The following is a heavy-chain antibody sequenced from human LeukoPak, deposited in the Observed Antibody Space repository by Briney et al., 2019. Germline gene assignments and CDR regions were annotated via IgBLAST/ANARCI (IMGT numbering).Heavy chain of an antibody. V-gene: IGHV1-24*01. J-gene: IGHJ3*02. Sequence: ASVKVSCKVSGDTLTELSMHRVRQAPGKGLEWMGGFDPEDGETIYAQKFQGRVTMTEDTSTDTAYMELSSLRSEDTAVYYCATGIGLTVAFDIWGQGTMVTVSS. CDR3: ATGIGLTVAFDI. D-gene: IGHD4/OR15-4a*01. CDR2: FDPEDGET. CDR1: GDTLTELS.